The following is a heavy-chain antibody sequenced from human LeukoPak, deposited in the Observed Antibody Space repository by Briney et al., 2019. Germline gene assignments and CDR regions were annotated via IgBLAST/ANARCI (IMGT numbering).Heavy chain of an antibody. CDR2: IIPIFGTA. V-gene: IGHV1-69*13. J-gene: IGHJ4*02. Sequence: SVKVSCKASGGTFSSYAISWVRQAPGQGLEWMGGIIPIFGTANCAQKFQGRVTITADESTSTAYMELSSLRSEDTAVYYCARDTFDSSGTDYWGQGTLVTVSS. CDR3: ARDTFDSSGTDY. CDR1: GGTFSSYA. D-gene: IGHD3-22*01.